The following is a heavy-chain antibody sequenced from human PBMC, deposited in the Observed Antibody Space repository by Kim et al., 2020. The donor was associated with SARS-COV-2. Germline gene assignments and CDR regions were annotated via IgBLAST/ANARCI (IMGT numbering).Heavy chain of an antibody. D-gene: IGHD3-10*01. V-gene: IGHV4-39*01. CDR3: ARLELVTMVRGVFDY. J-gene: IGHJ4*02. Sequence: PSLRRRVTISADTSKNQFSLKLSSVTAADTAVYYCARLELVTMVRGVFDYWGQGTLVTVSS.